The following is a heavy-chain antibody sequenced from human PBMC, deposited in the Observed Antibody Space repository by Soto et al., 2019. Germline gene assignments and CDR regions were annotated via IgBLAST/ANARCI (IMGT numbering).Heavy chain of an antibody. CDR2: TYYRSKWYN. Sequence: SQTLSITCAISGDSVSSDRAAWNWIRQSPSRGLEWLGRTYYRSKWYNDYAVSVKNRITINPDTSKNQFSLQLKSVTPEDTALYYCARVKGTYSGSYHFDSWGQGTLVTVSS. CDR1: GDSVSSDRAA. V-gene: IGHV6-1*01. CDR3: ARVKGTYSGSYHFDS. D-gene: IGHD1-26*01. J-gene: IGHJ4*02.